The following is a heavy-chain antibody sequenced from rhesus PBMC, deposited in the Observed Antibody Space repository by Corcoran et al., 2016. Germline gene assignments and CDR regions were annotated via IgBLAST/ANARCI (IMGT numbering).Heavy chain of an antibody. CDR3: ASGPANFDY. J-gene: IGHJ4*01. CDR2: IRGSSGST. Sequence: QVQLQESGPGLVKPSETLSLTCAVSGGSVSSSNWWSWIRRPPGKGLEWIGSIRGSSGSTYYNPSLKSRVTISTDTSKNHFSLRLSSVTAADTAVYYCASGPANFDYWGQGVLVTVSS. V-gene: IGHV4-65*01. CDR1: GGSVSSSNW.